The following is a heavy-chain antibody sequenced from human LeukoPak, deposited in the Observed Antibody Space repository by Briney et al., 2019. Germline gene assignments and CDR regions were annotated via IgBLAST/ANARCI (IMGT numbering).Heavy chain of an antibody. V-gene: IGHV5-51*01. J-gene: IGHJ4*02. CDR1: GYSFTTYW. CDR3: AFHSYGYRH. D-gene: IGHD5-18*01. CDR2: IYSGDSDT. Sequence: GESLKISCEASGYSFTTYWITWVRQVPGKGLEWMAIIYSGDSDTRYSPSFQGQVTISVDKSISTAYLQWSSLKASDTAIYYCAFHSYGYRHWGQGTLVTASS.